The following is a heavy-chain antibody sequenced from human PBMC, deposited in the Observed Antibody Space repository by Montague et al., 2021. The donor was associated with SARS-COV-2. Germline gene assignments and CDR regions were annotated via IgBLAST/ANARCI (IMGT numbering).Heavy chain of an antibody. CDR1: GASISSSENS. V-gene: IGHV4-39*01. Sequence: SETLSLTCTVSGASISSSENSWGWIRQSPGKGLEWFGSIFYSGTTYFNPSLRSRIAISVDTSKNQFSLKVTSVTAADTAVYYCARHVTFGGVVVAHDYWGQGHLVSVSS. D-gene: IGHD3-16*02. CDR2: IFYSGTT. CDR3: ARHVTFGGVVVAHDY. J-gene: IGHJ4*02.